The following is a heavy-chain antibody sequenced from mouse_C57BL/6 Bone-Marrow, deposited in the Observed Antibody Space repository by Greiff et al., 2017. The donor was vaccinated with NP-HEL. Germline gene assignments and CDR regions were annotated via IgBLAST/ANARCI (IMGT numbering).Heavy chain of an antibody. CDR2: ISSGGSYT. V-gene: IGHV5-6*01. Sequence: VQLQQSGGDLVKPGGSLKLSCAASGFTFSSYGMSWVRQTPDKRLEWVATISSGGSYTYYPDSVKGRFTISRDNAKNTLYLQMSSLKSEDTAMYYCARRGGIYYYGSSPMDYWGQGTSVTVSS. J-gene: IGHJ4*01. D-gene: IGHD1-1*01. CDR3: ARRGGIYYYGSSPMDY. CDR1: GFTFSSYG.